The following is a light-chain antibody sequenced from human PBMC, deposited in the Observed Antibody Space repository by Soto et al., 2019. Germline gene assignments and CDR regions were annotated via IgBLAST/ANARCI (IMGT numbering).Light chain of an antibody. CDR1: QSVSSN. CDR2: GAS. Sequence: EIVMTQSPATLSVSPGERATLSCRASQSVSSNLAWYQQKPGQAPRLLIYGASTRATGIPARFSGSGSGTEFTLTISSLQSEDFAVYYCQLYNYWPLPTFGQGTKVEIK. V-gene: IGKV3-15*01. CDR3: QLYNYWPLPT. J-gene: IGKJ1*01.